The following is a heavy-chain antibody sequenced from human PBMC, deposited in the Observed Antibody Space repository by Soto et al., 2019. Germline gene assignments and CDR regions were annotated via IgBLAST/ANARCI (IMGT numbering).Heavy chain of an antibody. Sequence: GGSLRLSCAVSGFTFSTYCMPWVRQAPEPGLVWVSRICRDGSGTDYADSVKGRFTISRDDAKNSLYLQMNSLRVEDTAIYYCVRGTSAWRGMDYWGQLTLVTVSS. CDR3: VRGTSAWRGMDY. D-gene: IGHD6-19*01. CDR1: GFTFSTYC. CDR2: ICRDGSGT. V-gene: IGHV3-74*01. J-gene: IGHJ4*02.